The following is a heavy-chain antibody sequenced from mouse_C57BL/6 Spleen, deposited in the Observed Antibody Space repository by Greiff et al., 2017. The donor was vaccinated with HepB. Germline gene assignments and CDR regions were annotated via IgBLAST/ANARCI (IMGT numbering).Heavy chain of an antibody. V-gene: IGHV7-3*01. CDR2: IRNKANGYTT. Sequence: EVKLMESGGGLVQPGGSLSLSCAASGFTFTDYYMSWVRPPPGKALEWLGFIRNKANGYTTEYSASVKGRFTISRDNSQSILYLQMNALRAEDSATYYCARGTYGYDLYYAMDYWGQGTSVTVSS. D-gene: IGHD2-2*01. CDR1: GFTFTDYY. J-gene: IGHJ4*01. CDR3: ARGTYGYDLYYAMDY.